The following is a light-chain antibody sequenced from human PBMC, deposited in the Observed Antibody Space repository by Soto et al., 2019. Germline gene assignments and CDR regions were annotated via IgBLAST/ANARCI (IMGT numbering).Light chain of an antibody. V-gene: IGKV3-20*01. Sequence: EIVLTQSPGTLSLSPGESATLSCRANQVVSSSYVAWYQQKPGQAPRLLIYHASDRAIGIPDRFSGSGSGADVTLLITSLEHEDFALVYCQQYGTFPFSFGQGTKLEIK. CDR2: HAS. J-gene: IGKJ2*01. CDR3: QQYGTFPFS. CDR1: QVVSSSY.